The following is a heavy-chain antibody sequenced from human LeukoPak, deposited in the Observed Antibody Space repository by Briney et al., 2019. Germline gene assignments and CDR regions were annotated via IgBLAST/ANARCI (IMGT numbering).Heavy chain of an antibody. CDR2: IWYGGSNK. CDR1: GFTFSNYG. D-gene: IGHD5-18*01. Sequence: GGSLRLSCAASGFTFSNYGMHWVRQAPGKGLEWVAVIWYGGSNKYYADSVKGRFTISRDNSKDTLYLQMNSLRAEDTAVYYCARSPPDTAMVLDYWGQGTLVTVSS. J-gene: IGHJ4*02. V-gene: IGHV3-33*01. CDR3: ARSPPDTAMVLDY.